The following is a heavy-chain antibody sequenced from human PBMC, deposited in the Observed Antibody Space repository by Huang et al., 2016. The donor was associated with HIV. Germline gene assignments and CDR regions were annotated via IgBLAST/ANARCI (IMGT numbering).Heavy chain of an antibody. D-gene: IGHD3-3*01. J-gene: IGHJ6*02. CDR1: GGSFTGNY. Sequence: QMQLQQRGAGLLKPSETLSLTCGVSGGSFTGNYLTWIRQAPGKGLEWIGEVNDSGATNYHPSLNDRVTISLDKSNRELSLNLRSVTAAGTAVYYCARQWTILEWLLGLDVWGQGTTVIVSS. CDR2: VNDSGAT. V-gene: IGHV4-34*02. CDR3: ARQWTILEWLLGLDV.